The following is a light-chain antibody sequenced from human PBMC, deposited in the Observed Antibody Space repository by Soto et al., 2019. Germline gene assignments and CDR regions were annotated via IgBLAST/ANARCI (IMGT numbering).Light chain of an antibody. CDR3: QSADSIGWV. J-gene: IGLJ3*02. CDR1: ALPKQY. Sequence: SYELTQPPSVSVSPGQTARITCSGDALPKQYAYWYQQKPGQAPVLVIYKDSERPSGIPERFSGSSSGTTVTLTISGVQAEDEADYYCQSADSIGWVFGGGTKVTVL. V-gene: IGLV3-25*02. CDR2: KDS.